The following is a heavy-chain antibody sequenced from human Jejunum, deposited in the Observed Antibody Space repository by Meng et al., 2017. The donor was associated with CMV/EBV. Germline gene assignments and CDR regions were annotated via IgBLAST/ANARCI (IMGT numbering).Heavy chain of an antibody. V-gene: IGHV3-15*07. CDR3: TTRIVSTGDY. CDR2: ILTKAEGGTT. D-gene: IGHD5/OR15-5a*01. CDR1: DFTFSNVW. Sequence: SCAASDFTFSNVWMNWVRQAPGKGLEWVGRILTKAEGGTTEYAAPIKDRFTISRDDSKNTQYLQMNNLKTEDTAVYFCTTRIVSTGDYWGQGTLVTVSS. J-gene: IGHJ4*02.